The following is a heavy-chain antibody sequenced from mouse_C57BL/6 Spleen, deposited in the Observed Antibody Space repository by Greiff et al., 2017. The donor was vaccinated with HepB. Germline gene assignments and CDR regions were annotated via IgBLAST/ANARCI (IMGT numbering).Heavy chain of an antibody. J-gene: IGHJ1*03. CDR2: INPNNGGN. CDR3: ARGSKDYWYFED. Sequence: EVKLMESGPELVKPGASVKMSCKASGYTFTDYNMHWVKQSHGKSLEWIGYINPNNGGNSYNKKFKGKATLTVNKSSSTAYMELRSLTSEDSAVYYCARGSKDYWYFEDWGTGTTVTVSS. V-gene: IGHV1-22*01. D-gene: IGHD2-5*01. CDR1: GYTFTDYN.